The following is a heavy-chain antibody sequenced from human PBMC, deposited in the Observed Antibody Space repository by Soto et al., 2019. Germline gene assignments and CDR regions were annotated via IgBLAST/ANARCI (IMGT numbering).Heavy chain of an antibody. Sequence: EVQVVESGGGLVQPGGSLRLSCATSGFTFNDHYLDWVRQAPGKGLEWVGRTRNGANDYTTEYAASVKGRFTISRDESKSSLYLQTNSPTTEDTAVYYCVVAVYCIVSSCFESDDWGQGTLVIFSS. CDR2: TRNGANDYTT. V-gene: IGHV3-72*01. CDR3: VVAVYCIVSSCFESDD. J-gene: IGHJ4*02. CDR1: GFTFNDHY. D-gene: IGHD2-15*01.